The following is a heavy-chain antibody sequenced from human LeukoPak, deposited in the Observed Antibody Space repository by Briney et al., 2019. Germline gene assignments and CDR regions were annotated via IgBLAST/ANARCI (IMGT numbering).Heavy chain of an antibody. CDR2: DYDSVST. CDR3: ARQRISVTGGGEDFDS. CDR1: XFTISCSGCE. V-gene: IGHV4-39*01. D-gene: IGHD6-19*01. Sequence: KPSETLSLTCTVSXFTISCSGCECALTRQPPVKMLEWIAGDYDSVSTYYNQSLETRVTISVDKFKHQFYLKLRSVTAADTAVYYCARQRISVTGGGEDFDSWGQGTKVSVSS. J-gene: IGHJ5*01.